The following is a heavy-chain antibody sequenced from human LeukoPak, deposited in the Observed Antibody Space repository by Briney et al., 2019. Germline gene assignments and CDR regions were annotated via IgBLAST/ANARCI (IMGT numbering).Heavy chain of an antibody. Sequence: RGSLRLSCAASGFTFSSYWMSWVRQAPGKGLEWVANIKQDGSEKYYVDSVKGRFTISRDNAKNSLYLQMNSLRAEDTAVYYCARTGDCTNGVCYNGGPNDYWGQGTLVTVSS. V-gene: IGHV3-7*01. J-gene: IGHJ4*02. D-gene: IGHD2-8*01. CDR2: IKQDGSEK. CDR1: GFTFSSYW. CDR3: ARTGDCTNGVCYNGGPNDY.